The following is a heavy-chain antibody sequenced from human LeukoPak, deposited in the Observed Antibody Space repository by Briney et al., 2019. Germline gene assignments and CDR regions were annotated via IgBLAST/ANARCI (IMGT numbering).Heavy chain of an antibody. V-gene: IGHV4-61*01. CDR3: ARDRDGEQLSY. Sequence: SETLSLTCTVSGGSVGSGSYYWSWIRQPPGKGLEWIGYIYYSGSTNYNPSLKSRVTISVDTSKNQFSLKLSSVTAADTAVYYCARDRDGEQLSYWGQGTLVTVSS. CDR1: GGSVGSGSYY. D-gene: IGHD3-10*01. J-gene: IGHJ4*02. CDR2: IYYSGST.